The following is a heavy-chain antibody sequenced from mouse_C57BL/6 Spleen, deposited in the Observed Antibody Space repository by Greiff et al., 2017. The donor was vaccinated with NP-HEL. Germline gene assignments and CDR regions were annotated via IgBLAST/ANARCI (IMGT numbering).Heavy chain of an antibody. CDR2: IHPNSGST. CDR1: GYTFTSYW. J-gene: IGHJ4*01. CDR3: ARKGDGYYGYYAMDY. Sequence: VQLQQPGAELVKPGASVKLSCKASGYTFTSYWMHWVKQRPGQGLEWIGMIHPNSGSTNYNEKFKSKATLTVDKSSSTAYMQLSSLTSEDSAVYYCARKGDGYYGYYAMDYWGQGTSVTVSS. D-gene: IGHD2-3*01. V-gene: IGHV1-64*01.